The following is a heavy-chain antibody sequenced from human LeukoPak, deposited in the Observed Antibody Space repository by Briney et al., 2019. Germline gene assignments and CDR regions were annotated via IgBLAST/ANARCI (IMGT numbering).Heavy chain of an antibody. CDR1: GYTFTSYD. J-gene: IGHJ5*02. V-gene: IGHV1-8*01. Sequence: ASAKVSCKASGYTFTSYDINWVRQATGQGLEWMGWMNPNSGNTGYAQKFQGRVTMTRNTSISTAYMELSSLRSEDTAVYYCARGRAVLLWFGELFNWFDPWGQGTLVTVSS. CDR2: MNPNSGNT. D-gene: IGHD3-10*01. CDR3: ARGRAVLLWFGELFNWFDP.